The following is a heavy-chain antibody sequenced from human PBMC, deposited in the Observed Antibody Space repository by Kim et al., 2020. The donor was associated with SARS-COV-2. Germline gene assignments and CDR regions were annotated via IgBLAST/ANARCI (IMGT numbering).Heavy chain of an antibody. CDR1: GGTFSSYA. Sequence: SVKVSCKASGGTFSSYAISWVRQAPGQGLEWMGRIIPILGIANYAQKFQGRVTITADKSTSTAYMELSSLRSEDTAVYYCATLSRGYCSSTSCYPHFDYWGQGTLVTVSS. CDR2: IIPILGIA. CDR3: ATLSRGYCSSTSCYPHFDY. D-gene: IGHD2-2*01. V-gene: IGHV1-69*04. J-gene: IGHJ4*02.